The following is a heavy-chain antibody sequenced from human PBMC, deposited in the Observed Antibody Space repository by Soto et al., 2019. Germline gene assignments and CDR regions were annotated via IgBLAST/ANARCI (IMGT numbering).Heavy chain of an antibody. V-gene: IGHV1-18*01. CDR1: GDSFINFG. J-gene: IGHJ6*02. Sequence: QVQLVQSGAEVKKPRASVKISCKASGDSFINFGVSWVRQAPGQGLEWMGVVSARNGDTTYAQNFQGRISLTTDTSTTTAYMELTSLRADDTAVYWCARELVTSYIPGVNYYYGMEVWGQGTSVTISS. CDR3: ARELVTSYIPGVNYYYGMEV. CDR2: VSARNGDT. D-gene: IGHD2-21*02.